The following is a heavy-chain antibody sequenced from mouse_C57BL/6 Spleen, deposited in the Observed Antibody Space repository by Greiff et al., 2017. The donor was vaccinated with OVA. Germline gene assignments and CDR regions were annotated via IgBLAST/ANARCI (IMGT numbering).Heavy chain of an antibody. CDR2: INPSNGGT. D-gene: IGHD1-1*01. CDR3: AYTTVVENYFDY. J-gene: IGHJ2*01. Sequence: QVHVKQPGTELVKPGASVKLSCKASGYTFTSYWMHWVKQRPGQGLEWIGNINPSNGGTNYNEKFKSKATLTVDKSSSTAYMQLSSLTSEDSAVYYCAYTTVVENYFDYWGQGTTLTVSS. CDR1: GYTFTSYW. V-gene: IGHV1-53*01.